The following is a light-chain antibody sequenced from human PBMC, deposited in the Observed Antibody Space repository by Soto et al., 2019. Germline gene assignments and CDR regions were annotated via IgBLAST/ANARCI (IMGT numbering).Light chain of an antibody. J-gene: IGKJ3*01. CDR1: QSLLHSNGYNY. Sequence: DIVMTQSPLSLPVTPGEPASISCRSSQSLLHSNGYNYLDWYLQKPGQSPQLLIYLGSNRASGVPDRFSGSGSSTDCTLKISRVEADDVGVYYCMQALQTPRTFGPGTKVDIK. CDR2: LGS. V-gene: IGKV2-28*01. CDR3: MQALQTPRT.